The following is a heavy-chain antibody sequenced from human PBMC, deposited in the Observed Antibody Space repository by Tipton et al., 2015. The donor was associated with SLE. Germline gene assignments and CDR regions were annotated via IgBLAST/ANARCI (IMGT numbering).Heavy chain of an antibody. V-gene: IGHV4-34*01. CDR2: INHRGST. CDR1: GGSFSGYY. J-gene: IGHJ5*02. Sequence: TLSLTCAVYGGSFSGYYWSWIRQPPGKELEYIGEINHRGSTNYNPSLKSRVTISVDTSKNQFSLKLTYVTAADTAVYYCVRGGGSSSGRWFDPWGRGTLVTVSS. D-gene: IGHD3-10*01. CDR3: VRGGGSSSGRWFDP.